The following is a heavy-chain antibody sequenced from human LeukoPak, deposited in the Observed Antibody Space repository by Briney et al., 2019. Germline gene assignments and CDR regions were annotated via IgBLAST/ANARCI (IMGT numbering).Heavy chain of an antibody. CDR3: ARQGPVPDGWYSRPFDY. CDR1: GGSISSYY. CDR2: IYYSGST. Sequence: SETLSLTCTVSGGSISSYYWSWIRQPPGKGLEWIGYIYYSGSTNYNPSLKSRVTISVDTSKNQFSLKPSSVTAADTAVYYCARQGPVPDGWYSRPFDYWGRGTLVTVSS. D-gene: IGHD6-19*01. V-gene: IGHV4-59*08. J-gene: IGHJ4*02.